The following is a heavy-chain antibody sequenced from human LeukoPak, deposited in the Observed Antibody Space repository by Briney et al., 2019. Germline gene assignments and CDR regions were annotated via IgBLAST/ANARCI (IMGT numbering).Heavy chain of an antibody. J-gene: IGHJ4*02. CDR2: IYYSGST. CDR3: ARQSTPFYGGHLDY. V-gene: IGHV4-59*08. CDR1: GGSISGYY. Sequence: PSETLSLTCTVSGGSISGYYWSWIRQPPGKGLEWIGYIYYSGSTNYNPSLKSRVTISVDTSKNHFSLNLKSVTAADTAVYYCARQSTPFYGGHLDYWGQGTLVTVSS. D-gene: IGHD4-23*01.